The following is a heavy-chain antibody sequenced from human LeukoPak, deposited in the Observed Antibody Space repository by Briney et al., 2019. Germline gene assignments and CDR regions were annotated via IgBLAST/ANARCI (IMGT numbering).Heavy chain of an antibody. Sequence: GGSLRLSCAASGFAFSSYSMSWVRQAPGKGLEWVSVISGGGGETFYADSVKGRFTISRDNSKNTLYLQMNSLRVEDTAVYYCAKGRTLVGGSTRSYDYWGQGTLVTVSS. CDR2: ISGGGGET. J-gene: IGHJ4*02. D-gene: IGHD1-26*01. V-gene: IGHV3-23*01. CDR1: GFAFSSYS. CDR3: AKGRTLVGGSTRSYDY.